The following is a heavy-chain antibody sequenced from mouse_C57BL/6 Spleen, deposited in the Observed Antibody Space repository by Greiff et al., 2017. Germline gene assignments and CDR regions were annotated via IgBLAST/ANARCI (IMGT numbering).Heavy chain of an antibody. CDR2: ISYSGST. CDR1: GYSITSDY. V-gene: IGHV3-8*01. D-gene: IGHD1-1*01. Sequence: VQLQQSGPGLAKPSQTLSLTCSVTGYSITSDYWNWIRKFPGNKLEYMGYISYSGSTYYNPSLKSRISITRDTSKNQYYLQLNSVTTEDTATYYCARYGGHYYGSRGYFDYWGQGTTLTVSS. CDR3: ARYGGHYYGSRGYFDY. J-gene: IGHJ2*01.